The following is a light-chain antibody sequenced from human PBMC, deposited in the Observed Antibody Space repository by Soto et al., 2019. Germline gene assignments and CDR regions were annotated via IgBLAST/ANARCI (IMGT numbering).Light chain of an antibody. CDR3: QQRHIWPIT. CDR1: QSFRGL. J-gene: IGKJ5*01. Sequence: EVVLTQSPVTLSLSPGERATLSCRASQSFRGLLAWYQQKPGQAPRLLIYDAYNRATGIPPRFSGSGSGPDFTLTISSLEPEDSAFYYCQQRHIWPITFGQGTRLEIK. V-gene: IGKV3-11*01. CDR2: DAY.